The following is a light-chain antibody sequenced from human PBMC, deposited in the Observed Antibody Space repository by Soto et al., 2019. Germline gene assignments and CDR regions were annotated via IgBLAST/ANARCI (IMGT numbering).Light chain of an antibody. Sequence: QSVLTQPPSVSGAPGQRVTISCTGSSSNIGAGYDVHWYQQLPGTAPKLLIYGNTNRPSGVPDRFSGSKSGTSASLAITGLQAEDEPDYYCQSYHSSLSGSNVVFGGGTKLTVL. CDR3: QSYHSSLSGSNVV. V-gene: IGLV1-40*01. CDR1: SSNIGAGYD. CDR2: GNT. J-gene: IGLJ2*01.